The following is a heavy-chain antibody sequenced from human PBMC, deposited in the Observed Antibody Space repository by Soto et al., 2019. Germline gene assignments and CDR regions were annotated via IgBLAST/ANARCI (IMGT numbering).Heavy chain of an antibody. CDR1: GKTDGTYG. J-gene: IGHJ1*01. D-gene: IGHD3-10*01. V-gene: IGHV1-18*01. Sequence: QVQLMQSGTEVANPGASVRVSCKTSGKTDGTYGLSWVRQAPGQGLEWMGWIVGDSGATVYAQKFQARVGMYTDRSTNTAYMDLRSLTSDDSALYYCARVAGNGSGTRRFDTWGQGTLVSVSS. CDR3: ARVAGNGSGTRRFDT. CDR2: IVGDSGAT.